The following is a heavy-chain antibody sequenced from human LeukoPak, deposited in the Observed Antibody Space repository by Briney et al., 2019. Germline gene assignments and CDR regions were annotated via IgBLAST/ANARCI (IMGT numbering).Heavy chain of an antibody. Sequence: PSQTLSPTCTVSGGSISSGGYYWSWIRQPPGKGLEWIGYIYHSGSTYYNPSLKSRVTISVDRSKNQFSLKLSSVTAADTAVYYCASQSPYCSSTSCYEDAFDIWGQGTMVTVSS. CDR1: GGSISSGGYY. CDR3: ASQSPYCSSTSCYEDAFDI. V-gene: IGHV4-30-2*01. D-gene: IGHD2-2*01. J-gene: IGHJ3*02. CDR2: IYHSGST.